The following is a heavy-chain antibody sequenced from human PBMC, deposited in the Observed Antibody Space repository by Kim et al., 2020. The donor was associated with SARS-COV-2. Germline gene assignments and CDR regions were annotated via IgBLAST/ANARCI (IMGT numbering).Heavy chain of an antibody. D-gene: IGHD6-19*01. Sequence: SETLSLTCTVSGGSISSSSYYWGWIRQPPGKGLEWIGSIYYSGSTYYNPSLKSRVTISVDTSKNQFSLKLSSVTAADTAVYYCDAVAGFFDYWGQGTLVTVSS. V-gene: IGHV4-39*01. CDR1: GGSISSSSYY. CDR3: DAVAGFFDY. CDR2: IYYSGST. J-gene: IGHJ4*02.